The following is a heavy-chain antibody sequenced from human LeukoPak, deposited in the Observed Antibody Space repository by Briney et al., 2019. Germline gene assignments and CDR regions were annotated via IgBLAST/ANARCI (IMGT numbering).Heavy chain of an antibody. V-gene: IGHV1-2*06. CDR2: INPNSGGT. CDR3: ARVVEYCSGGSCYYFDY. D-gene: IGHD2-15*01. CDR1: GYTFTGYY. J-gene: IGHJ4*02. Sequence: ASVKVSCKASGYTFTGYYMHWVRQAPGQGLEWMGRINPNSGGTNYAQKFQSRVTMTRDTSISTAYMELSRLRSDDTAVYYCARVVEYCSGGSCYYFDYWGQGTLVTVSS.